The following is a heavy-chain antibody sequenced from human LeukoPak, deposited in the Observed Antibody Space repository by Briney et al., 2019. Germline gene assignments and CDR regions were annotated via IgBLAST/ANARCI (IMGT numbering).Heavy chain of an antibody. D-gene: IGHD3-3*01. CDR1: GGSISSYY. J-gene: IGHJ3*02. V-gene: IGHV4-59*01. CDR3: ARAGYDFWSSYSDRREDAFDI. CDR2: IYYSGST. Sequence: SETLSLTCTVSGGSISSYYWSWIRQPPGKGLEWIGYIYYSGSTNYNPSLKSRVTISVDTSKNQFSLKLSSVTAADTAVYYCARAGYDFWSSYSDRREDAFDIWGQGTMVTVSS.